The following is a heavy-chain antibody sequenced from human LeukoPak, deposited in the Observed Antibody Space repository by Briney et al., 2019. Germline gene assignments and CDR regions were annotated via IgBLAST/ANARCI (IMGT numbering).Heavy chain of an antibody. Sequence: PGGSLRLSCVASGLNFSNYAMTWVRQAPGKGLEWVSVVTGSSRYTYYADSVKGRFTISRDNSKNILYLEMNSLRVEDTAIYYCAKDRSSSTSCSNYWGRGTLVTVSS. CDR2: VTGSSRYT. CDR1: GLNFSNYA. J-gene: IGHJ4*02. D-gene: IGHD2-2*01. V-gene: IGHV3-23*01. CDR3: AKDRSSSTSCSNY.